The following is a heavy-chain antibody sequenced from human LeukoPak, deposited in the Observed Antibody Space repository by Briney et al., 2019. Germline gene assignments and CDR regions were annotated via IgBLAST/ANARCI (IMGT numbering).Heavy chain of an antibody. V-gene: IGHV3-9*01. J-gene: IGHJ4*02. D-gene: IGHD6-13*01. Sequence: GGSLRLSCAASGFTFDDYAMHWVRQAPGKGLEWVSGISWNSGSIGYADSVKGRFTISRDNAKNSLYLQMNSLRAEDTALYYCAKDIGGGIAAAEIDYWGQGTLVTVSS. CDR3: AKDIGGGIAAAEIDY. CDR1: GFTFDDYA. CDR2: ISWNSGSI.